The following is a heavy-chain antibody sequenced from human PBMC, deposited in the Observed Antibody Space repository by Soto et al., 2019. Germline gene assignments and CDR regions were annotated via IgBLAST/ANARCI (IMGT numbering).Heavy chain of an antibody. CDR2: ISGSGGST. CDR3: AKDYDGFSGGSPGSYFDY. CDR1: GFTVSSYA. V-gene: IGHV3-23*01. D-gene: IGHD2-15*01. J-gene: IGHJ4*02. Sequence: EVQLLESGGGLVQPGGSLRLSCAASGFTVSSYAMSWVRQAPGKGLEWVSAISGSGGSTYYADSVKGRFTISRDNSKNTLYLQMKSLRAEDTAVYYCAKDYDGFSGGSPGSYFDYWGQGSLVTVSS.